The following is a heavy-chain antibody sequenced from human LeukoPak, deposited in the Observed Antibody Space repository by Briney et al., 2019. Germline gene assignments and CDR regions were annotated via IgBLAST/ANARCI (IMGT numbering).Heavy chain of an antibody. CDR1: GFTFSSYA. CDR2: ISGSGGST. CDR3: AKDSYYDSSGAFDY. D-gene: IGHD3-22*01. Sequence: GGSLRLSCTASGFTFSSYAMSWVRQAPGKGLEWVSAISGSGGSTYYADSVKGRFTISRDNSKNTLYLQMNSLRAEDTAVYYCAKDSYYDSSGAFDYWGQGTLVTVSS. V-gene: IGHV3-23*01. J-gene: IGHJ4*02.